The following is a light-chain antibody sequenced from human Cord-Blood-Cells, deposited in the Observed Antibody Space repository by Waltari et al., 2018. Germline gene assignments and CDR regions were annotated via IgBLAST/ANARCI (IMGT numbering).Light chain of an antibody. Sequence: EIVLTQSPATLSLSPGERANLSCRARQSVSSYLAWYQQKPGQAPRLLIYDASNRATGIPARFSGSGSGTDFTLTISSLEPEDFAVYYCQQRSNWPPLTFGGGTKVEIK. CDR1: QSVSSY. V-gene: IGKV3-11*01. CDR3: QQRSNWPPLT. J-gene: IGKJ4*01. CDR2: DAS.